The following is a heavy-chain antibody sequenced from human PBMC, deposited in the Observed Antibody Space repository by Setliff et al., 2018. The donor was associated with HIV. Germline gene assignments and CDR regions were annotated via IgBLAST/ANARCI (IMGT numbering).Heavy chain of an antibody. V-gene: IGHV4-31*11. CDR3: AREGITMVRVVEVAFDI. CDR1: GGSFSGFY. J-gene: IGHJ3*02. D-gene: IGHD3-10*01. CDR2: IYYSGST. Sequence: SETLSLTCAVYGGSFSGFYWTWIRQHPGKGLEWIGYIYYSGSTYYNPSLKSRVTISVDTSKNQFSLKLSSVTAADTAVYYCAREGITMVRVVEVAFDIWGQGTMVTVSS.